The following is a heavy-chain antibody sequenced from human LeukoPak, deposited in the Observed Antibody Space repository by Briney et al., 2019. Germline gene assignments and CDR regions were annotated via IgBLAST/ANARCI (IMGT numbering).Heavy chain of an antibody. CDR1: GGSISSSNW. CDR2: IYHSGST. CDR3: ARHWVATIYYFDY. Sequence: NPSETLSLTCAVSGGSISSSNWWSWVRQPPGKGLEWIGEIYHSGSTNYNPSLKSRVTISVDTSKNQFSLKLSSVTAADTAVYYCARHWVATIYYFDYWGQGTLVTVSS. J-gene: IGHJ4*02. V-gene: IGHV4-4*02. D-gene: IGHD5-24*01.